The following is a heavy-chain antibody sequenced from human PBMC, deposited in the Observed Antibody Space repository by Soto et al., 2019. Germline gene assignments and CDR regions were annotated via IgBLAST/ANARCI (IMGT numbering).Heavy chain of an antibody. CDR1: GGTFSSYS. Sequence: SVNVSCKSSGGTFSSYSMSWVRQAPGQGLECMGWIIPIFGTANYAQKFQGRVTITADESTSTAYMELSSLRSEDTAVYYCARDRGHCSGGSCYSWGYYYYGMDVWGQGTTVTVSS. J-gene: IGHJ6*02. CDR2: IIPIFGTA. V-gene: IGHV1-69*13. D-gene: IGHD2-15*01. CDR3: ARDRGHCSGGSCYSWGYYYYGMDV.